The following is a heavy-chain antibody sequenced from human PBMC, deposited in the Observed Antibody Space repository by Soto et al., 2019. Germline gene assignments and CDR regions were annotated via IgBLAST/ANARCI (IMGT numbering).Heavy chain of an antibody. Sequence: SETLSLTCAVYGGSFSGYYWSWIRQPPGKGLEWIGEINHSGSTNYNPSLKSRVTISVDTSKNQFSLKLSSVTAADTAVYYCARGRSFLVRGVKGWFDPWGQGTLVTVSS. D-gene: IGHD3-10*01. CDR3: ARGRSFLVRGVKGWFDP. V-gene: IGHV4-34*01. J-gene: IGHJ5*02. CDR2: INHSGST. CDR1: GGSFSGYY.